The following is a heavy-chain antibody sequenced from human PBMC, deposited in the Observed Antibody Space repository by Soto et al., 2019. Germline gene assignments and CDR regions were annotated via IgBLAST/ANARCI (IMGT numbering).Heavy chain of an antibody. Sequence: EVQLLESGGGLVQPGGSLRLSCAASGFTFSSYAMSWVRQAPGKGLEWVSAISGSGGSTYYADSVKGRFTISRDNSNNTLYRQMNSLTAEYTAVYYCAKAHSLWSEDRRFVYGVQGPLVAVSS. CDR1: GFTFSSYA. D-gene: IGHD3-10*01. CDR2: ISGSGGST. J-gene: IGHJ4*02. V-gene: IGHV3-23*01. CDR3: AKAHSLWSEDRRFVY.